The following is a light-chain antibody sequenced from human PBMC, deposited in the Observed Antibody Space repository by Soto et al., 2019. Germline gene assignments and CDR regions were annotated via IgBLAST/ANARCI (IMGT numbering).Light chain of an antibody. J-gene: IGKJ1*01. CDR1: QSISSW. V-gene: IGKV1-5*03. CDR2: KAS. Sequence: DIQMTQSPSTLSASVIDIVTITCRASQSISSWLAWYQQKPGKAPKLLIYKASSLESGVPSRFSGSGSGTEFTLTISSLQPDDFATYYCQQYNSYSRTFGQGTKVDI. CDR3: QQYNSYSRT.